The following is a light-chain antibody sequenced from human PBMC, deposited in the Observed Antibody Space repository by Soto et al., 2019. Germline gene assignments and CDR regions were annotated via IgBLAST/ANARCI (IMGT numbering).Light chain of an antibody. CDR2: GAS. V-gene: IGKV3-20*01. CDR3: QQYGSSPRT. CDR1: QSVSSSY. Sequence: PGGRATLSCRASQSVSSSYLAWYQQTPGQAPRLLIYGASSRATGIPDRFSGSGSGTDFTLTISRLEPEDFAVYYCQQYGSSPRTFGQGTKVDI. J-gene: IGKJ1*01.